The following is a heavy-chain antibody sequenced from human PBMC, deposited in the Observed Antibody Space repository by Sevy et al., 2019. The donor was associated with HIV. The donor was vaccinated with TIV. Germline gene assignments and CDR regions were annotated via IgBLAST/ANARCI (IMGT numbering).Heavy chain of an antibody. J-gene: IGHJ6*02. D-gene: IGHD2-2*01. V-gene: IGHV3-30*02. Sequence: GESLKISCAASGFNISSNYLSWVRQAPGKGLEWVAFIRYDGSNKYYADSVKGRFTISRDNSKNTLYLQMNSLRAEDTAVYYCAKTGYCSSTSCYPSYYYYGMDVWGQGTTVTVSS. CDR3: AKTGYCSSTSCYPSYYYYGMDV. CDR1: GFNISSNY. CDR2: IRYDGSNK.